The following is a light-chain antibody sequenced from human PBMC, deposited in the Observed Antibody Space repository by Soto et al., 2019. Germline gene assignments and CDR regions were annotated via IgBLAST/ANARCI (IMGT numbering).Light chain of an antibody. CDR2: DAS. V-gene: IGKV3-15*01. Sequence: EIVMTQSPATLSVSPGERATLSCRASQSVTSNLAWFQHRPGQAPRLLIYDASTRATDVPARFSGSGSGTEFTLTISSLQSEDFAVYYCQHYSNGITFGGGTKVDIK. CDR1: QSVTSN. J-gene: IGKJ4*01. CDR3: QHYSNGIT.